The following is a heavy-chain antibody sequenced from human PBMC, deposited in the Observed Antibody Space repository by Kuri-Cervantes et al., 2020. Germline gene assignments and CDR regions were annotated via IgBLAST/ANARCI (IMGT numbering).Heavy chain of an antibody. D-gene: IGHD3-3*01. V-gene: IGHV3-30-3*01. CDR1: GFTFSSYA. Sequence: GESLKISCAASGFTFSSYAMHWVRQAPGKGLEWVAVISYDGSNKYYADSVKGRFTISRDNSKNTLYLQMNSLRDEDTAVYYCARDWGSGDFWSGYFLSYYYGMDVWGQGTTVTVSS. CDR2: ISYDGSNK. CDR3: ARDWGSGDFWSGYFLSYYYGMDV. J-gene: IGHJ6*02.